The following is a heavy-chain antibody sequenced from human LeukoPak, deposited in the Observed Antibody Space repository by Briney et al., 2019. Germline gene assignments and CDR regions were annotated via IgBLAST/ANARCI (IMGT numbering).Heavy chain of an antibody. V-gene: IGHV3-30*02. CDR2: IRYDGSNK. J-gene: IGHJ1*01. CDR1: GFTFSSYG. CDR3: ARDRAPTYYYDSSGPVQH. D-gene: IGHD3-22*01. Sequence: GGSLRLSCAASGFTFSSYGMHWVRQAPGKGLEWVAFIRYDGSNKYYADSVKGRFTISRDNSKNTLYLQMNSLRAEDTAVYYCARDRAPTYYYDSSGPVQHWGQGTLVTVSS.